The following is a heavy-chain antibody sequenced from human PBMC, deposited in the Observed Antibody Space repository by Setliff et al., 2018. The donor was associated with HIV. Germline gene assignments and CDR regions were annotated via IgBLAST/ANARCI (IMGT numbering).Heavy chain of an antibody. J-gene: IGHJ6*03. CDR3: ARRTIDYYYMDV. V-gene: IGHV1-18*01. Sequence: GSVKVSCKASGYTFTSYGISWVRQAPGQGLEWMGWISAYNGNTNYAQKFQGRVTMTTDTSTSTAYMELRSLGSDDTAVYYCARRTIDYYYMDVWGKGTTVTVSS. CDR2: ISAYNGNT. CDR1: GYTFTSYG.